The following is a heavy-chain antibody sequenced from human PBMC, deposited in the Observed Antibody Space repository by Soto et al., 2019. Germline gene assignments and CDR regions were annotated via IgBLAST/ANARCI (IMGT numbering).Heavy chain of an antibody. Sequence: QVHLVESGGGVVQPGGSLRLSCAVSGFTFSSRSMHWVRQAPGKGLEWLAVIWYDGTNEYYSDSVRGRFTISRDNSKNILYLNINALSAEDTAVYYCAREGVTSSYLDYWGQGTLVTVSS. CDR3: AREGVTSSYLDY. J-gene: IGHJ4*02. CDR1: GFTFSSRS. CDR2: IWYDGTNE. D-gene: IGHD2-21*02. V-gene: IGHV3-33*08.